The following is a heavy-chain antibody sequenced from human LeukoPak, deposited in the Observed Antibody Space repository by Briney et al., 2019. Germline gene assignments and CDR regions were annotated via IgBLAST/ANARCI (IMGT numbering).Heavy chain of an antibody. Sequence: SVKVSCKASGYTFTSYGISWVRQAPGQGLEWMGGIIPIFGTANYAQKFQGRVTITADKSTSTAYMELSSLRSEDTAVYYCASEGYSYGYYYWGQGTLVTVSS. D-gene: IGHD5-18*01. J-gene: IGHJ4*02. CDR1: GYTFTSYG. CDR2: IIPIFGTA. V-gene: IGHV1-69*06. CDR3: ASEGYSYGYYY.